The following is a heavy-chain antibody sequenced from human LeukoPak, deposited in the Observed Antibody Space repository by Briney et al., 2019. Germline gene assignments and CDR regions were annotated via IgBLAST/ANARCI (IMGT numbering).Heavy chain of an antibody. V-gene: IGHV4-34*01. J-gene: IGHJ5*02. Sequence: SETLSLTCAVYGGSFSGYYWSWIRQPPGKGLEWIGEINHSGSTNYNPSLKSRVTISVDTSKNQFSLKLSSVTAADTAVYYCARGPRYGPGSYRWFDPWGQGTLVTVSS. D-gene: IGHD3-10*01. CDR2: INHSGST. CDR1: GGSFSGYY. CDR3: ARGPRYGPGSYRWFDP.